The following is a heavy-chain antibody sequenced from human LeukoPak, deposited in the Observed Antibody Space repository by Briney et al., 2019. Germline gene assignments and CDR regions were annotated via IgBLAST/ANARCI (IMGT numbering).Heavy chain of an antibody. CDR2: ISSSGSTI. CDR1: GFTFSDYY. V-gene: IGHV3-11*01. D-gene: IGHD3-22*01. Sequence: PGGSLRLSCAASGFTFSDYYMSWIRQAPGKGLEWVSYISSSGSTIYYADSVKGRFTISRDNAKNSLYLQMNSLRAEDTAVYYCAKDHYYDSSGYSTTVVYFDYWGQGTLVTVSS. CDR3: AKDHYYDSSGYSTTVVYFDY. J-gene: IGHJ4*02.